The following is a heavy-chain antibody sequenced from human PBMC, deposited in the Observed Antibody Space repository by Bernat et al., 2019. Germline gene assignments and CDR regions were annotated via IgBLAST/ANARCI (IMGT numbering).Heavy chain of an antibody. D-gene: IGHD5-18*01. CDR2: IYYSGST. V-gene: IGHV4-39*01. Sequence: QLQLQESGPGLVKPSETLSLTCTVSGGSISSSSYYWGWIRQPPGRGLEWIGSIYYSGSTYDNPSLKSRVTISVDTSKNQFSLKLSSVTAADTAVYYCARHLGYFGSYVDYWGQGTLVTVSS. CDR1: GGSISSSSYY. J-gene: IGHJ4*02. CDR3: ARHLGYFGSYVDY.